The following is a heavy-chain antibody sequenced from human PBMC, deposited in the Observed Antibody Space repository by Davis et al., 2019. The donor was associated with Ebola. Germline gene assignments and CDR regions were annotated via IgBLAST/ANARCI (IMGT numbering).Heavy chain of an antibody. Sequence: SETLSLTCAVSRGSFIGYYWRWIRHPPGKGPGWLGEINHSGSTNYNPSLKSRVTISVDTSKNQFSLKLSSVTAADTAVYYCARGRGGYGYPNYWGQGTLVTVSS. CDR3: ARGRGGYGYPNY. J-gene: IGHJ4*02. V-gene: IGHV4-34*01. D-gene: IGHD5-12*01. CDR2: INHSGST. CDR1: RGSFIGYY.